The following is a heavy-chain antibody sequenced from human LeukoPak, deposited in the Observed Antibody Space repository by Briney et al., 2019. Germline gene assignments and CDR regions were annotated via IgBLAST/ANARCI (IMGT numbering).Heavy chain of an antibody. Sequence: SETLSLTCAVYGGSFSGYYWSWIRQPPGKGLEWIGEINHSGSTNYNPSLKSRVTISVDTSKNQFSLKLSSVTAADTAVYYCARDVRYFDSRPLDYWGQGTLVTVSS. CDR3: ARDVRYFDSRPLDY. V-gene: IGHV4-34*01. D-gene: IGHD3-9*01. CDR1: GGSFSGYY. CDR2: INHSGST. J-gene: IGHJ4*02.